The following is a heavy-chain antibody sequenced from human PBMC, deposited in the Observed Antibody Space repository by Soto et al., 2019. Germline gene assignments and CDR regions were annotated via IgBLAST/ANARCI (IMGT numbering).Heavy chain of an antibody. CDR1: GGSISSYY. J-gene: IGHJ4*02. CDR2: IYYSGST. V-gene: IGHV4-59*08. CDR3: ASQGITIFGVAPLDY. D-gene: IGHD3-3*01. Sequence: SETLSLTCTVSGGSISSYYWSWIRQPPGKGLEWIGYIYYSGSTNYNPSLKSRVTISVDTSKNQFSLKLSSVTAADTAVYYCASQGITIFGVAPLDYWGQGSLVPVPS.